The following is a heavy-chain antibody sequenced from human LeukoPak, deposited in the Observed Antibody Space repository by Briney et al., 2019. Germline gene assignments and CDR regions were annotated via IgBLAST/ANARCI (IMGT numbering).Heavy chain of an antibody. V-gene: IGHV5-51*01. CDR3: ARRPVAVAGTPLDY. J-gene: IGHJ4*02. CDR2: IYPVDSVT. Sequence: GKPLKISCKGFGYALTSYWIGWVRKMPGKGLEWMGIIYPVDSVTSYSPSFQGQVTISADKSISTAYLQWSSLKASDTAMYYCARRPVAVAGTPLDYWGQGTLVTVSS. D-gene: IGHD6-19*01. CDR1: GYALTSYW.